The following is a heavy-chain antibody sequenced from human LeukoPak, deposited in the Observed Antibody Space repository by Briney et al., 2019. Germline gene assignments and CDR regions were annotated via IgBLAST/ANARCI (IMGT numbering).Heavy chain of an antibody. V-gene: IGHV3-30*02. J-gene: IGHJ5*02. CDR3: SKDLTSDFGGDLDP. CDR1: GFTFSMYW. D-gene: IGHD3-10*01. CDR2: ISFDGSQK. Sequence: GGSLRLSCAASGFTFSMYWMSWVRQAPGKGLEWVALISFDGSQKYYADSVKGRFTISRDNSKSTVYLQMNSLRVEDAAVYYCSKDLTSDFGGDLDPWGQGTLVTVSS.